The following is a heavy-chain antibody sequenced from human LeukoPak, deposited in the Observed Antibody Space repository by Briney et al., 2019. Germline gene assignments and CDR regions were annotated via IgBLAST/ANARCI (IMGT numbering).Heavy chain of an antibody. CDR2: ISYHGTSK. CDR3: ARAGPNDHRFDY. Sequence: GGSLRLSCAASEFMLTNYAMHWVRQAPGKGLGWVAVISYHGTSKYYADSVKGRFTISRDISRNTLYLQMDSLRAEDTAVYYCARAGPNDHRFDYWGQGTLVTVSS. D-gene: IGHD1-1*01. CDR1: EFMLTNYA. J-gene: IGHJ4*02. V-gene: IGHV3-30-3*01.